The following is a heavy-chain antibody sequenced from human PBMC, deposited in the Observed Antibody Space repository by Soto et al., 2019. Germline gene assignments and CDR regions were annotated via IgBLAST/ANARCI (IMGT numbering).Heavy chain of an antibody. J-gene: IGHJ6*02. V-gene: IGHV6-1*01. Sequence: SQTLSLTCAISGDSVSSNSAAWNWIRQSPSRGLEWLGRTYYRSKWYNDYAVSVKSRITINPDTSKNQFSLQLNSVTPEDTAVYYCARLKHESIAVAGTDYYYYGMDVWGQGTTVTVSS. CDR3: ARLKHESIAVAGTDYYYYGMDV. CDR1: GDSVSSNSAA. CDR2: TYYRSKWYN. D-gene: IGHD6-19*01.